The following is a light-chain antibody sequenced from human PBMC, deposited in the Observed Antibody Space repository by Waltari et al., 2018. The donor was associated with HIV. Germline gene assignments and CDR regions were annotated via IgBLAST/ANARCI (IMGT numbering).Light chain of an antibody. Sequence: QSALTQPPSASGSPGPSVTISCTGTSSDVGGYNYVSWYQQHPGKAPKLMIYEVSKRPSGVPDRSSGSKSGNTASLTVSGLQAEDEADYYCSSYAGSNNSLYVFGTGTKVTVL. V-gene: IGLV2-8*01. CDR2: EVS. J-gene: IGLJ1*01. CDR1: SSDVGGYNY. CDR3: SSYAGSNNSLYV.